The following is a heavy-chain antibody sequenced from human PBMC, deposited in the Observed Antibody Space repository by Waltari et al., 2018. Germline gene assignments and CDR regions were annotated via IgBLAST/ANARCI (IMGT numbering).Heavy chain of an antibody. J-gene: IGHJ3*02. Sequence: QVQLQQWGAGLLKPSETLSLTCAVYGCSFSGSYWTCIRHPPGRGLAWIGEINHSGSTNYNPSLKSRVTISVDTSKNQFSLKLSSVTAADTAVYYCARAGYCSSTSCYLDAFDIWGQGTMVTVSS. D-gene: IGHD2-2*01. CDR1: GCSFSGSY. CDR2: INHSGST. V-gene: IGHV4-34*01. CDR3: ARAGYCSSTSCYLDAFDI.